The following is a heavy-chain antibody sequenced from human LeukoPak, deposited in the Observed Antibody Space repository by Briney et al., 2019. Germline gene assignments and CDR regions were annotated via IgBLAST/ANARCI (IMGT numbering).Heavy chain of an antibody. CDR2: ISAYNGNT. CDR1: GWTFTSYG. D-gene: IGHD2-21*02. Sequence: ASVKVSRKASGWTFTSYGISWVRQAPGQGLEGMGWISAYNGNTNYAQKLQGRVTMTTDTSTSKAYMELRSLRSDDTAVYHCARDRAGGDPTPFDCWGQGTLVTVSS. J-gene: IGHJ4*02. CDR3: ARDRAGGDPTPFDC. V-gene: IGHV1-18*01.